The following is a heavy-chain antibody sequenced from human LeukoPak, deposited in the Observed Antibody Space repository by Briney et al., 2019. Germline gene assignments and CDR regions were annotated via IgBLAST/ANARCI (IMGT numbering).Heavy chain of an antibody. V-gene: IGHV1-18*01. CDR2: ITAYNGNT. CDR1: GGTFSSYA. J-gene: IGHJ4*02. CDR3: ARVVTDEGRGYSYQTDY. D-gene: IGHD5-18*01. Sequence: GASVKVSCKASGGTFSSYAISWVRQAPGQGLEWMGWITAYNGNTKYVQKLQGRVTMTTDTSTRTAYMELRRLRSDDTAVYYCARVVTDEGRGYSYQTDYWGQGTLVTVSS.